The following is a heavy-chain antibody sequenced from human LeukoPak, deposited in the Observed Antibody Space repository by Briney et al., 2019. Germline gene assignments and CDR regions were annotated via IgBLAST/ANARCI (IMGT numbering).Heavy chain of an antibody. CDR3: ARGETALTSHLDY. J-gene: IGHJ4*02. D-gene: IGHD2-21*02. Sequence: GGSLRLSCAASGFTFSSYAMNWVRQAPGKGLEWLSYISLSSNTIYYADSVKGRFTISRDNAKNSLYLKMNSLRDEDTAVYYCARGETALTSHLDYWGQGTLVTVSS. CDR1: GFTFSSYA. V-gene: IGHV3-48*02. CDR2: ISLSSNTI.